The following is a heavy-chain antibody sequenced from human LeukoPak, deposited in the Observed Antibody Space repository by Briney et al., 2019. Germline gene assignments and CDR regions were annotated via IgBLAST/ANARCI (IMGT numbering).Heavy chain of an antibody. CDR1: GFTVSGNY. V-gene: IGHV3-66*01. J-gene: IGHJ6*02. Sequence: AGGSLRLSCAASGFTVSGNYMSWVRQAPGKGLEWVSIIYSGGSTDYADSVKGRFTISRDNSKNTLYLQMNSLRAEDTAVYYCASTVWFGELLLKEDYYGMDVWGQGTTVTVS. CDR3: ASTVWFGELLLKEDYYGMDV. D-gene: IGHD3-10*01. CDR2: IYSGGST.